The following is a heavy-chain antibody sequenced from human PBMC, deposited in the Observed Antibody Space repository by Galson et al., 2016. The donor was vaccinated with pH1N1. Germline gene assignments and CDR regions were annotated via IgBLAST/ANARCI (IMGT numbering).Heavy chain of an antibody. CDR3: AREGKRWLQFEALDL. CDR1: GFAFNNYA. J-gene: IGHJ3*01. D-gene: IGHD5-24*01. Sequence: SLRLSCAASGFAFNNYAVHWVRQAPGKGLEWVAIISYEGSDKYYADSVTGRFTISRDNSKNTLYLQMNSLRAGDTAIYYCAREGKRWLQFEALDLWGQGTMVTVSS. CDR2: ISYEGSDK. V-gene: IGHV3-30*04.